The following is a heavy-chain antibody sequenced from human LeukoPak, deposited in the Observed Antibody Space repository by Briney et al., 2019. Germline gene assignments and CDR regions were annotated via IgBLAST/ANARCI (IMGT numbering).Heavy chain of an antibody. CDR2: IYYSGRT. V-gene: IGHV4-59*01. Sequence: PSETLSLTCTVSGVSISGYYWTWIRQPPGEGLEWIGYIYYSGRTNYNPSLKSGATTSVDTSKNQFSLKLSSVTAADTAVYYCARALQPGVYAFDIWGQGTMVTGSS. D-gene: IGHD6-13*01. J-gene: IGHJ3*02. CDR1: GVSISGYY. CDR3: ARALQPGVYAFDI.